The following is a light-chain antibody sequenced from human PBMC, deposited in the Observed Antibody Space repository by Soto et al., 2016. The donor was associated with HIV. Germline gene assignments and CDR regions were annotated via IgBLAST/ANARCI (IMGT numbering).Light chain of an antibody. CDR1: QSLKKSNGYNY. J-gene: IGKJ4*01. CDR3: MTPLQHPH. CDR2: FGS. Sequence: DIVMTQSPLSLSVNPGETASISCKSSQSLKKSNGYNYLDWYVQKPGQSPQLLMYFGSLRAAEFPDRFSGSGSGTDFTLTITSVEPEDVGIYYCMTPLQHPHFGGGPGXRS. V-gene: IGKV2-28*01.